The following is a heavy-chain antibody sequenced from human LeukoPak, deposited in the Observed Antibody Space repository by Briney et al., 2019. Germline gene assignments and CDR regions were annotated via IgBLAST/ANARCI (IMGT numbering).Heavy chain of an antibody. V-gene: IGHV1-18*01. CDR2: ISAYNGNT. Sequence: ASVKVSCKASGYTFTSYGISWVRQAPGQGLGWMGWISAYNGNTNYAQKLQGRVTMTTDTSTSTAYMELRSLRSDDTAVYYCARDLGRGDYGDLLGPLYYFDYWGQGTLVTVSS. CDR3: ARDLGRGDYGDLLGPLYYFDY. CDR1: GYTFTSYG. J-gene: IGHJ4*02. D-gene: IGHD4-17*01.